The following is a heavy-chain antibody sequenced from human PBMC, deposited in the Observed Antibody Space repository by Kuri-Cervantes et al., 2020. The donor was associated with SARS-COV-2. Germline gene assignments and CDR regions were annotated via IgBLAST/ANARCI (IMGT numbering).Heavy chain of an antibody. CDR3: GKDRGVGPTTIDY. CDR1: GFTFSSYA. J-gene: IGHJ4*02. D-gene: IGHD3-10*01. Sequence: GGSLRLSCAASGFTFSSYAMSWVRQAPGEGLEWVSAISGSGGSTYYADSVKGRFIISRDNSKNTLYLQMDRLTVQDTAVYYCGKDRGVGPTTIDYWGQGTLVTVSS. V-gene: IGHV3-23*01. CDR2: ISGSGGST.